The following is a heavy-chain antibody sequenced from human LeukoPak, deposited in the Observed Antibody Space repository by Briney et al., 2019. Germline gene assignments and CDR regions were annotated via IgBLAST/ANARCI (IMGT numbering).Heavy chain of an antibody. CDR1: GFTFTNYF. J-gene: IGHJ4*02. CDR2: INEDGSEK. V-gene: IGHV3-7*01. CDR3: ATYRYCTNGVCYRFDY. D-gene: IGHD2-8*01. Sequence: TGGSLRLSCAASGFTFTNYFMTWVRQAPGRGLEWVANINEDGSEKNYVGSVKGRFTISRDNAKNSLYLQMNSLRAEDTAVYYCATYRYCTNGVCYRFDYWGQGTLLTVSS.